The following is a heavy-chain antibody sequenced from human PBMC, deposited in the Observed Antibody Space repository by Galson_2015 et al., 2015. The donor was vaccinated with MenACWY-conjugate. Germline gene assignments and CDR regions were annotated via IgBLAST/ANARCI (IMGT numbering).Heavy chain of an antibody. CDR1: GYTFTSYG. J-gene: IGHJ4*02. CDR3: ARSDRSGYYYEDH. CDR2: IYPYNGNT. D-gene: IGHD3-22*01. V-gene: IGHV1-18*01. Sequence: SVKVSCKASGYTFTSYGISWVRQAPGQGLEWMGWIYPYNGNTNYAQNLQGRVTMTTDTPTSTANMELRSLRSDDTAVYYCARSDRSGYYYEDHWGQGTLVAVSS.